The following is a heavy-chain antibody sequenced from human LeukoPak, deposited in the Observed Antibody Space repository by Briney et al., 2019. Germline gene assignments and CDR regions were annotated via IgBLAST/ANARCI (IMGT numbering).Heavy chain of an antibody. D-gene: IGHD4/OR15-4a*01. CDR2: ISASGGMM. J-gene: IGHJ4*02. Sequence: PGGSLRLSCAASGFRFDDFYVSWIRQDPGKGLEWISFISASGGMMDHADSVKGRFTISRDNAKNSVHLEMNNLKAEDTAVYHCARHMVLSPCDYWGPGTLVTISS. CDR3: ARHMVLSPCDY. V-gene: IGHV3-11*01. CDR1: GFRFDDFY.